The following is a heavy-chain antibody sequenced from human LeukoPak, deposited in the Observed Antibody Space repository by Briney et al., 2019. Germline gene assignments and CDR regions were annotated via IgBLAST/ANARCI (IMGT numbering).Heavy chain of an antibody. CDR1: GGSISSGDYY. Sequence: SQTLSLTCTVSGGSISSGDYYWSWVRQPPGKGLEWIGNSFYTGRTESNPSLRSRLTMSVDTSKNQFSLKLTSVTAADTAVYYCAKGEVTIFGEFIDNYHYYGMDVWGQGTTVTVSS. V-gene: IGHV4-30-4*01. CDR3: AKGEVTIFGEFIDNYHYYGMDV. J-gene: IGHJ6*02. D-gene: IGHD3-3*01. CDR2: SFYTGRT.